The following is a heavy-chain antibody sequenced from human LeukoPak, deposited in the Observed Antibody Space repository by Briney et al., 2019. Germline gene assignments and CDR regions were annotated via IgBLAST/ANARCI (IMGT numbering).Heavy chain of an antibody. Sequence: SVKVSCKVSGYTLTELSMHWVRQAPGNGLEWMGGFDPEDGETIYAQKFQGRVIMTEDTSTDTAYMELSGLRSEDTAVYYCATVRSDYGDYYYYYGMDVWGQGTTVTVFS. CDR3: ATVRSDYGDYYYYYGMDV. D-gene: IGHD4-17*01. J-gene: IGHJ6*02. V-gene: IGHV1-24*01. CDR1: GYTLTELS. CDR2: FDPEDGET.